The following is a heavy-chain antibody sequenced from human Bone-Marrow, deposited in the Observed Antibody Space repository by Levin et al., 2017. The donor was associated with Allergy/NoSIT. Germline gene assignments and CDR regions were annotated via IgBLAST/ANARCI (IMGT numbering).Heavy chain of an antibody. CDR3: ATSPTTGY. CDR2: IYSGGDT. CDR1: GFTVRNNY. V-gene: IGHV3-53*01. Sequence: GGSLRLSCAASGFTVRNNYMSWVRQAPGKGLEGVSIIYSGGDTYYTDSVKGRFTISRDSSKNTLYLQMNSLRADDTAVYYCATSPTTGYWGQGTLVTVSS. D-gene: IGHD1-14*01. J-gene: IGHJ4*02.